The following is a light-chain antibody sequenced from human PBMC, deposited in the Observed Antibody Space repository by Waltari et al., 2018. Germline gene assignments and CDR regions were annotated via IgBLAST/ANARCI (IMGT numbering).Light chain of an antibody. CDR2: AAS. J-gene: IGKJ2*01. Sequence: DIQMTQSPSPLSASVGDRVTITCRASQSISSYLNWYQQKPGKAPKLLIYAASSLQSGVPSRFSGSGSGTDFTLTISSLQPEDFATYYCQQSYSTPRTFGQGTKLESK. CDR3: QQSYSTPRT. CDR1: QSISSY. V-gene: IGKV1-39*01.